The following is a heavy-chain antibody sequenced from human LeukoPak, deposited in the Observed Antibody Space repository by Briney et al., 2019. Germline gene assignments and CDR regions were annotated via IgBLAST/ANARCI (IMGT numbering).Heavy chain of an antibody. CDR2: IKYDGSEK. D-gene: IGHD6-19*01. J-gene: IGHJ4*02. Sequence: GGSLRLSCAASGFTFSNYWMSWVRQAPGKGLEWVANIKYDGSEKYYVDSVKGRFTISRDNAKNSLYLQMNSLRAEDTAVYYCAKDLFVAVAGFSFDYWGQGTLVTVSS. CDR3: AKDLFVAVAGFSFDY. CDR1: GFTFSNYW. V-gene: IGHV3-7*03.